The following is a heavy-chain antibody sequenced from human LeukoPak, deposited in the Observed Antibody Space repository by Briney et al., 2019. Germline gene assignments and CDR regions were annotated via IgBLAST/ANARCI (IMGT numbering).Heavy chain of an antibody. J-gene: IGHJ4*02. Sequence: GASVKVSCKVSGYTLTELSMHWVRQAPGKGLEWMGGFDPEDGETIYAQKFQGRVTMTRDTSISTAYMELSRLRSDDTAVYYCARPLGSRGSYPLYNYWGQGTLVTVSS. CDR2: FDPEDGET. CDR1: GYTLTELS. CDR3: ARPLGSRGSYPLYNY. V-gene: IGHV1-24*01. D-gene: IGHD3-16*01.